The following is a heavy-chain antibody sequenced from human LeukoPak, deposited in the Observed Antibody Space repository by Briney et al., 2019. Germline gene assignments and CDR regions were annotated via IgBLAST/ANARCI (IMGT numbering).Heavy chain of an antibody. J-gene: IGHJ6*03. V-gene: IGHV4-34*01. CDR1: GGSFSGYY. CDR2: INHSGST. CDR3: ARGTAVAGYYYYYYMDV. D-gene: IGHD6-19*01. Sequence: SETLSLTCAVYGGSFSGYYWSWIRQPPGKGLEWIGEINHSGSTNYNPSLKSRVTISVDTSKNQFSLKLSSVTAADTAVYYCARGTAVAGYYYYYYMDVWGKGTTVTISS.